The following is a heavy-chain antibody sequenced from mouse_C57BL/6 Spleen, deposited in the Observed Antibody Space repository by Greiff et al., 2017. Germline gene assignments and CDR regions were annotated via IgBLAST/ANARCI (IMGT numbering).Heavy chain of an antibody. J-gene: IGHJ1*03. CDR3: ARDPPYYYGSSPWYFDV. Sequence: DVHLVESEGGLVQPGSSMKLSCTASGFTFSDYYMAWVRQVPEKGLEWVANINYDGSSTYYLDSLKSRFIISRDNAKNILYLQMSSLKSEDTATYYCARDPPYYYGSSPWYFDVWGTGTTVTVSS. V-gene: IGHV5-16*01. CDR2: INYDGSST. D-gene: IGHD1-1*01. CDR1: GFTFSDYY.